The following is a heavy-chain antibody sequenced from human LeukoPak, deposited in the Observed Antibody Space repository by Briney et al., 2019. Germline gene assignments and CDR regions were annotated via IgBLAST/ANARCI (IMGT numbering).Heavy chain of an antibody. D-gene: IGHD3-22*01. Sequence: PGRSLRLSCAASGFTFSSYEMNWVRQAPGKGLEWVSYISSSGSTIYYADSVKGRFTISRDNAKNSLYLQMNSLRAEDTAVYYCARAKGYHYYDSSGYYLDYWGQGTLVTVSS. CDR2: ISSSGSTI. CDR3: ARAKGYHYYDSSGYYLDY. J-gene: IGHJ4*02. CDR1: GFTFSSYE. V-gene: IGHV3-48*03.